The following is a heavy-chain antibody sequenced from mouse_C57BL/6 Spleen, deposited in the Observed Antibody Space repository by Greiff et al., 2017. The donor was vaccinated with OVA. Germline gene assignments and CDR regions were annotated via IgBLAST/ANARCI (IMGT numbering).Heavy chain of an antibody. J-gene: IGHJ4*01. V-gene: IGHV10-1*01. CDR3: VRQDYGDAMDD. D-gene: IGHD1-1*01. CDR1: GFSFNTYA. CDR2: IRSKSNNYAT. Sequence: EVKVVESGGGLVQPKGSLKLSCAASGFSFNTYAMNWVRQAPGKGLEWVARIRSKSNNYATYYADSVKDRFTISRDDSESMLYLQMNNLKTEDTAMYYCVRQDYGDAMDDWGQGTSVTVSS.